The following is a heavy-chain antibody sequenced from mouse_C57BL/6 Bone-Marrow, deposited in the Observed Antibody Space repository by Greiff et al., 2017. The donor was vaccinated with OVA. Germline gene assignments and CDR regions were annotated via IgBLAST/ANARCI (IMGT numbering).Heavy chain of an antibody. J-gene: IGHJ3*01. D-gene: IGHD2-3*01. CDR3: ARRDEIYDGYFWFAY. V-gene: IGHV1-18*01. CDR2: INPNNGGT. Sequence: EVQLQESGPELVKPGASVKIPCKASGYTFTDYNMDWVKQSHGKSLEWIGDINPNNGGTIYNQKFKGKATLTVDKSSSTAYMELRSLTSEDTAVYYCARRDEIYDGYFWFAYWGQGTLVTVSA. CDR1: GYTFTDYN.